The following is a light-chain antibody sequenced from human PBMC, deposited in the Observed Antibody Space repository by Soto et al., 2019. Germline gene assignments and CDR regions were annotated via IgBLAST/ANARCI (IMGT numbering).Light chain of an antibody. J-gene: IGLJ3*02. CDR2: EVS. V-gene: IGLV2-14*01. Sequence: QSALTQPASVSGSPGQSITISCTGTSSDVGGYNYVSWYQQHPGKAPKLMIYEVSNRPSGVSNRFSGSKSGNTASLTISGLQAEDEADYYCSSDTSSSNRVFGGGIKLTAL. CDR3: SSDTSSSNRV. CDR1: SSDVGGYNY.